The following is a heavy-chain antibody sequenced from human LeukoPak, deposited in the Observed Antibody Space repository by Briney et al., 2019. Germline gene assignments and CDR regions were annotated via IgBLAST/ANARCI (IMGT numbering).Heavy chain of an antibody. V-gene: IGHV1-69*05. Sequence: ASVKVSCKASGGTFSSYAISWVRQAPGQGLEWMGGIIPIFGTANHAQKFQGRVTITTNESTSTAYMELSSLRSEDTAVYYCARSGYCSGGSCEYYFDYWGQGTLVTVSS. D-gene: IGHD2-15*01. J-gene: IGHJ4*02. CDR1: GGTFSSYA. CDR3: ARSGYCSGGSCEYYFDY. CDR2: IIPIFGTA.